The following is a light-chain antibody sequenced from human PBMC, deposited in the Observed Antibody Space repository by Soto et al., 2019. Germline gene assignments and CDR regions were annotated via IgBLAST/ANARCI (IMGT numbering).Light chain of an antibody. Sequence: QSALTQPASVSASPGQSITISCTGTSSDVGGYNFLSWYQQHPGKAPKVMIYEVARRPSGVSNRFSGSKSGNTASLTISGLQAEDEADYYCSSYTSSSTYVFGTGTKVTVL. V-gene: IGLV2-14*01. CDR2: EVA. CDR3: SSYTSSSTYV. J-gene: IGLJ1*01. CDR1: SSDVGGYNF.